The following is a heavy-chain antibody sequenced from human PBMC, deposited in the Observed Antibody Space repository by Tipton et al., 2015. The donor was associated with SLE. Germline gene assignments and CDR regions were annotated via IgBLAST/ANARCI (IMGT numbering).Heavy chain of an antibody. J-gene: IGHJ4*02. Sequence: TLSLTCIVSGGSISSDTYYWSWLRQPAGKGLEWIGHIYTSGSTNYNPSLKTRVTISVDMSKNQFSLKLSSVTAADTAVYYCARSPVDYWNGYSAWGQGTLVAVSS. CDR1: GGSISSDTYY. CDR3: ARSPVDYWNGYSA. D-gene: IGHD3-3*01. V-gene: IGHV4-61*09. CDR2: IYTSGST.